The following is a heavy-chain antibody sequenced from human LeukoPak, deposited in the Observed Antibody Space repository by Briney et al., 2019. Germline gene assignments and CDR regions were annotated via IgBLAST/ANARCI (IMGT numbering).Heavy chain of an antibody. D-gene: IGHD4-23*01. J-gene: IGHJ4*02. CDR2: IQNDEIDK. V-gene: IGHV3-30*02. CDR1: GFTFTSYG. Sequence: GGSLRLSCAASGFTFTSYGMHWVRQAPGKGLEWVAFIQNDEIDKFYADSVKGRFTISRDNSRNTLYLQMNSLRAEDTAVYYCAKERKLLPFDCWGQGTLVTVSS. CDR3: AKERKLLPFDC.